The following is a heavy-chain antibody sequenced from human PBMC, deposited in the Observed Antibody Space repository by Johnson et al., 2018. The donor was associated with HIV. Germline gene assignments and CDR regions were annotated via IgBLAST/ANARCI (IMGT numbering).Heavy chain of an antibody. J-gene: IGHJ3*02. D-gene: IGHD3-10*01. CDR2: IYSGGST. V-gene: IGHV3-NL1*01. CDR1: GFTFSSYA. Sequence: QVLLVESGGGVVQPGRSLRLSCAASGFTFSSYAMHWVRQAPGKGLEWVSVIYSGGSTYYADSVKGRFTISRDNSKNTLYLQMKSLRAEDTAVYYCAKAPYGSGIRPGAFDIWGQGTMVTVSS. CDR3: AKAPYGSGIRPGAFDI.